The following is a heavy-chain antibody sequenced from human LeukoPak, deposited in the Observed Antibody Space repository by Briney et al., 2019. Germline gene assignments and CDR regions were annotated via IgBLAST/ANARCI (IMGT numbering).Heavy chain of an antibody. CDR3: ARGDGYAQRD. V-gene: IGHV3-30-3*01. CDR2: ISYDGSNT. J-gene: IGHJ4*02. Sequence: GGSLRLSCAASGFTFSTYSLHWVRRAPGKGLEWVALISYDGSNTNYADSVKGRFTISRDTSKDTLYLQMNSLRIEDTAVYYCARGDGYAQRDWGQGTLVTVPS. CDR1: GFTFSTYS. D-gene: IGHD5-12*01.